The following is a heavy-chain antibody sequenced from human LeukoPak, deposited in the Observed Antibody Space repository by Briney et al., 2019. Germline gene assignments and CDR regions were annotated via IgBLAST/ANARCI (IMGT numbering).Heavy chain of an antibody. CDR1: GGSISSSSYY. D-gene: IGHD6-19*01. J-gene: IGHJ4*02. CDR2: IYYSGST. Sequence: PSETLSLTCTVSGGSISSSSYYWGWIRQPPGKGLEWIGSIYYSGSTYYNPSLKSRVTISVDTSKNQFSLKLSSVTAADTAVYYCARGPDTVAGLFDYWGQGTLVTVSS. V-gene: IGHV4-39*07. CDR3: ARGPDTVAGLFDY.